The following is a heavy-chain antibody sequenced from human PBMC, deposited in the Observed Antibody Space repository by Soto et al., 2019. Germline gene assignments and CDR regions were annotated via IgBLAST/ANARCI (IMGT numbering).Heavy chain of an antibody. Sequence: GASVKVSCKASGGTFSSYSISCVRQAPGQGLEWMGGIIPIFGTANYAQKFQGRVTITADESTSTAYMELSSLRSEDTAVYYCARDPTYYDFWSGYSTRRLNWFEPWGQGTLVTVSS. J-gene: IGHJ5*02. V-gene: IGHV1-69*13. D-gene: IGHD3-3*01. CDR3: ARDPTYYDFWSGYSTRRLNWFEP. CDR1: GGTFSSYS. CDR2: IIPIFGTA.